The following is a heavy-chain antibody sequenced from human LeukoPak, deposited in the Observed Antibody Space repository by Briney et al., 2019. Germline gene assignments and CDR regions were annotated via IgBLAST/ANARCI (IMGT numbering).Heavy chain of an antibody. Sequence: SQTLSLTCAISGDSVSSNSAAWNWIRQSPSRGLEWLGRTYYRSKWYNDYAVSVKSRITINPDTSKNQFSLQLNSVTAADTAVYYCVRVACSGATCYDGSWFDPWGQGILVTVSS. J-gene: IGHJ5*02. CDR1: GDSVSSNSAA. V-gene: IGHV6-1*01. D-gene: IGHD2-15*01. CDR2: TYYRSKWYN. CDR3: VRVACSGATCYDGSWFDP.